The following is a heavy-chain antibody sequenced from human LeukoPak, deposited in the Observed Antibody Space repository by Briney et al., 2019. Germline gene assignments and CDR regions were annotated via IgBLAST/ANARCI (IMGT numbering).Heavy chain of an antibody. CDR2: INYKGGTT. V-gene: IGHV3-64*02. J-gene: IGHJ4*02. CDR1: GFTLSSFS. CDR3: ARVGPATAFDY. Sequence: PGGSLRLSCAASGFTLSSFSMHWVRQSSGRGLEYVSAINYKGGTTYYADSVKGRFTISRDNSKNTLYLQMASLRHEDMGVYYCARVGPATAFDYWGQGTQVTVSS.